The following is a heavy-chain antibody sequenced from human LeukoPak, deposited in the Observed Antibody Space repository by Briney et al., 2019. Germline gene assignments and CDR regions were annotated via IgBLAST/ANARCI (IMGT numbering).Heavy chain of an antibody. J-gene: IGHJ3*02. CDR3: AILGGGYGDYSLSYAFNI. Sequence: SETLSLTCTVSGGSISSYYWSWIRQPAGKGLEWIGRIYTSGSTNYNPSLKSRVTMSVDTSKNQFSLKLSSVTAVDTAVYYCAILGGGYGDYSLSYAFNIWGQGTIVTVSS. V-gene: IGHV4-4*07. D-gene: IGHD4-17*01. CDR2: IYTSGST. CDR1: GGSISSYY.